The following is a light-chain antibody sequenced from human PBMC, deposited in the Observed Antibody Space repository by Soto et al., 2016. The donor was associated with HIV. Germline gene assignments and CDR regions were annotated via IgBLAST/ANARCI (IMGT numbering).Light chain of an antibody. V-gene: IGKV2-30*02. CDR3: VQGTHWPRT. CDR2: KIS. J-gene: IGKJ1*01. CDR1: QSLVHSDGNTY. Sequence: VVMTQSPLSLPVTLGQPASISCRSSQSLVHSDGNTYLNWFHQRPGQSPRRLIYKISKRDSGVPNRFSGSVSGSNFTLKISGVEAEDVGIYFCVQGTHWPRTFGQGTKVEIK.